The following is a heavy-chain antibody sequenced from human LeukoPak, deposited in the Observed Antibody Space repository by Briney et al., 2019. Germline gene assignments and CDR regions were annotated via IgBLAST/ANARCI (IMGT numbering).Heavy chain of an antibody. CDR2: IRYDGISK. D-gene: IGHD6-19*01. J-gene: IGHJ1*01. Sequence: GGSLRLSCAASGFTFSSYGMHWVRQAPGKGLEWVAFIRYDGISKYYADSVKGRFTISRDNSKNTLSLQMNSLRAEDTAVYYCARGGKRALAGTRSPQYFQHWGQGTQVTVSS. CDR3: ARGGKRALAGTRSPQYFQH. CDR1: GFTFSSYG. V-gene: IGHV3-30*02.